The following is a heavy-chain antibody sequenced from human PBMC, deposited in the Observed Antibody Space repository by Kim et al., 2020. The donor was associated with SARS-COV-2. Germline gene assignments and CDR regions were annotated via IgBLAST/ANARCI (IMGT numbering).Heavy chain of an antibody. Sequence: SETLSLTCSVSGGSISSSNQYWSWIRQYPGKGLEWIGYIYYSGSTDYNPSLKSRVSMSIDPSKNQFSLELRSMTAADTAVYYCARDGDLATASSLDAFDIWGQGTMVIVSA. J-gene: IGHJ3*02. CDR2: IYYSGST. V-gene: IGHV4-31*03. CDR1: GGSISSSNQY. D-gene: IGHD2-21*02. CDR3: ARDGDLATASSLDAFDI.